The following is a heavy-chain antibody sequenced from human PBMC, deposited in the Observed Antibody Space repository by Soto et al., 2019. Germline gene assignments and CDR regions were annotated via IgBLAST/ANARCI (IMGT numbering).Heavy chain of an antibody. Sequence: GGSLRLSCAASGFTFSDYYMSWIRQAPGKGLEWVSSISSSSSYIYYADSVKGRFTISRDNAKNSLYLQMNSLRAEDTAVYYCARDLYSSSSFAYWGQGTLVTVSS. V-gene: IGHV3-11*06. CDR3: ARDLYSSSSFAY. D-gene: IGHD6-6*01. CDR2: ISSSSSYI. J-gene: IGHJ4*02. CDR1: GFTFSDYY.